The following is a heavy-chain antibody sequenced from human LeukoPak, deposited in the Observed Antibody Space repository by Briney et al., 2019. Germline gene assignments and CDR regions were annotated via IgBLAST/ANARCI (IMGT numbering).Heavy chain of an antibody. CDR2: ISTCGTTV. Sequence: GGSPRLSCAASGFTLRGYEFKWVRPAPREGLEWLSYISTCGTTVHYAGSVKGRFTTSRDNPKNSLFLQMNSLRAEDTAVYYCTREDFTGGPVFAYWGKGTLVTVSS. D-gene: IGHD1-14*01. CDR3: TREDFTGGPVFAY. CDR1: GFTLRGYE. J-gene: IGHJ4*02. V-gene: IGHV3-48*03.